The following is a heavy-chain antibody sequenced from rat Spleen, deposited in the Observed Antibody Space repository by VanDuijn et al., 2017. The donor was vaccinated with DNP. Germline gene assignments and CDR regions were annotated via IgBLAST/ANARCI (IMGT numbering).Heavy chain of an antibody. Sequence: EVQLVESGGGLVQPGRSLKLSCVASGFTFSDHYMAWVRQAPTKGLEWVAAITYDGDSTYYRDSVKGRFTISRDNAKDTQYLQMDSLRSEDTATYYCATLRAPRAAISTDWFAYWGQGVMVTVSS. CDR2: ITYDGDST. CDR1: GFTFSDHY. J-gene: IGHJ2*01. V-gene: IGHV5-20*01. D-gene: IGHD1-2*01. CDR3: ATLRAPRAAISTDWFAY.